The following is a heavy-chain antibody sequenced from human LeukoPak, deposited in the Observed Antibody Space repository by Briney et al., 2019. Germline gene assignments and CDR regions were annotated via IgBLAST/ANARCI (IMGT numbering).Heavy chain of an antibody. Sequence: SETLSLTCAVSGGSISSSNWWSWVRPPPGKGLEWIGEIYHSGSTNYNPSLKSRVTISVDTSKNQFSLKLSSVTAADTAVYYCARGKMATIPFDYWGQGTLVTVSS. J-gene: IGHJ4*02. CDR2: IYHSGST. CDR1: GGSISSSNW. CDR3: ARGKMATIPFDY. D-gene: IGHD5-24*01. V-gene: IGHV4-4*02.